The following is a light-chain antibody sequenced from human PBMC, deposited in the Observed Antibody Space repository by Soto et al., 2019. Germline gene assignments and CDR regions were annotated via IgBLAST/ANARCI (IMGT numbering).Light chain of an antibody. Sequence: IVLPQYPSTLSLTPGVRAPLSCRAFESVSSSYLAWYQQKPGQAPRLLIFGASSRATGTPDRFSGSGSGTDFTLTISRLEPEDFAVYYCQQYGSSPPWTFGQGTKVDIK. CDR2: GAS. CDR1: ESVSSSY. J-gene: IGKJ1*01. V-gene: IGKV3-20*01. CDR3: QQYGSSPPWT.